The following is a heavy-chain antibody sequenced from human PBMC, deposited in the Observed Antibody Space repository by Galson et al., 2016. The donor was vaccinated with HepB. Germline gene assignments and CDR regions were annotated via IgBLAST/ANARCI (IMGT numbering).Heavy chain of an antibody. J-gene: IGHJ5*02. CDR1: GDSVSSNSAA. CDR2: TYYRSKWYN. V-gene: IGHV6-1*01. CDR3: ARVRCSTFRCQNWFDP. D-gene: IGHD2/OR15-2a*01. Sequence: CAISGDSVSSNSAAWTWIRQSPLSGLEWLGRTYYRSKWYNDYAVSVKSRISLHPDTSKNQFSLQLNSVTPEDTAVYYCARVRCSTFRCQNWFDPWGQGTLVTVSS.